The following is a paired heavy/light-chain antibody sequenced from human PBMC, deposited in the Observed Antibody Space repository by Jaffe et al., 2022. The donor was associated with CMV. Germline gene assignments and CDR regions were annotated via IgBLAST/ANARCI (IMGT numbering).Light chain of an antibody. J-gene: IGLJ3*02. V-gene: IGLV2-23*02. CDR3: CSYVDSTSFEV. CDR2: EIS. CDR1: SSDVATYNL. Sequence: QSALTQPASVSGSPGQSITISCTGSSSDVATYNLVSWYQQHPGKAPKLIISEISKRPSGVSNRFSGSKSGDTASLTISGLQPEDEADYYCCSYVDSTSFEVFGGGTKLTVL.
Heavy chain of an antibody. CDR2: ISAYNGNT. CDR1: GYTFTSYG. D-gene: IGHD3-3*01. J-gene: IGHJ4*02. Sequence: QVQLVQSGGEVKKPGASVKVSCKASGYTFTSYGIGWVRQAPGQGPEWMGWISAYNGNTNIAQNLQDRVTMTADTSTDIAYMELRHLRSDDTAMYYCARFVPLEWLFDYWGQGTLVTVSS. CDR3: ARFVPLEWLFDY. V-gene: IGHV1-18*04.